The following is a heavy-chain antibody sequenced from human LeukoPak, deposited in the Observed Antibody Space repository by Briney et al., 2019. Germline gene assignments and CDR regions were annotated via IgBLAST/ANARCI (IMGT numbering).Heavy chain of an antibody. J-gene: IGHJ4*02. V-gene: IGHV3-9*01. D-gene: IGHD7-27*01. CDR3: AKGGGPNWGSPLDY. CDR1: GFTFDDYA. CDR2: ISWDSGSI. Sequence: GGSLRLSSAASGFTFDDYAMHWVRQAPGKGLEWVSGISWDSGSIGYADSVRGRFTISRDDAKHSLYLQMNSLRAEHTAFYYCAKGGGPNWGSPLDYWGQGTLVTVSS.